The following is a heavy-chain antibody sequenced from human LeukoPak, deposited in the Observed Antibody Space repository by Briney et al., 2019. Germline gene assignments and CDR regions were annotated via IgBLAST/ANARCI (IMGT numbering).Heavy chain of an antibody. V-gene: IGHV1-18*01. Sequence: GASVKVSCKASGYTFTSYGISWVRQAPGQGLEWMGWISAYNGNTNYAQKFQGRVTMTRDTSTSTVYMELSSLRSEDTAVYYCARCGDCGEAVADAVSDYWGQGTLVTVSS. CDR3: ARCGDCGEAVADAVSDY. D-gene: IGHD6-19*01. J-gene: IGHJ4*02. CDR1: GYTFTSYG. CDR2: ISAYNGNT.